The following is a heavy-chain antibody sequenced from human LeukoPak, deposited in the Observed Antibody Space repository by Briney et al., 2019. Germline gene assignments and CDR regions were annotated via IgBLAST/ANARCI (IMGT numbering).Heavy chain of an antibody. CDR1: GFTFSNYA. V-gene: IGHV3-23*01. CDR3: VKDGSDYYYDSRGYYYYYYGMDV. J-gene: IGHJ6*02. D-gene: IGHD3-22*01. CDR2: ISGSDDDT. Sequence: GGSLRLSCAASGFTFSNYAMSWVCQAPGKGLEWVSGISGSDDDTYDADSVKGRFTISRDNSKNTLYLQMNNLRVEDTAVYYCVKDGSDYYYDSRGYYYYYYGMDVWGQGTTVTVSS.